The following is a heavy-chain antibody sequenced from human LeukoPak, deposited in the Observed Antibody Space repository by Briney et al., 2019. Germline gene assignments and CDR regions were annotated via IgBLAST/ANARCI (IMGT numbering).Heavy chain of an antibody. CDR1: GGSFSGYY. CDR3: ASHIVA. J-gene: IGHJ5*02. V-gene: IGHV4-34*01. D-gene: IGHD5-12*01. CDR2: INHSGST. Sequence: PSETLSLTCAVYGGSFSGYYWSWIRQPPGKGLEWTGEINHSGSTNYNPSLKSRVTISVDTSKNQFSLKLSSVTAADTAVYYCASHIVAWGQGTLVTVSS.